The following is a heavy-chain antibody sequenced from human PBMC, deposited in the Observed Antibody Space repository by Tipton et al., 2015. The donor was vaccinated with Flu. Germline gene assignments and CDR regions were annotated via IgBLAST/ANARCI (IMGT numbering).Heavy chain of an antibody. J-gene: IGHJ4*02. V-gene: IGHV4-38-2*01. Sequence: GLVKPSETLSLICAVSDYSISSGYYWGWIRQPPGKGLEWIGCISHSGRTYYNPSLKSRVTISVDTSKNQFSLKLSSVTAADTAVYYCARESDIVAPRYFDYWGQGTLVTVSS. CDR2: ISHSGRT. CDR3: ARESDIVAPRYFDY. D-gene: IGHD5-12*01. CDR1: DYSISSGYY.